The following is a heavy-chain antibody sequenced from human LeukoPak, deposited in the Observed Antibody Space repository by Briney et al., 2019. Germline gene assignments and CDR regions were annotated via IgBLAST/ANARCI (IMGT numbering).Heavy chain of an antibody. CDR2: IIPIFGTA. Sequence: ASVKVSCKASGGTFSSYAISWVRQAPGQGPEWMGGIIPIFGTANYAQKFQGRVTITADESTSTAYMELSSLRSEDTAVYYCARSSVGYYDSSGYYLGFDYWGQGTLVTVSS. V-gene: IGHV1-69*13. D-gene: IGHD3-22*01. CDR3: ARSSVGYYDSSGYYLGFDY. J-gene: IGHJ4*02. CDR1: GGTFSSYA.